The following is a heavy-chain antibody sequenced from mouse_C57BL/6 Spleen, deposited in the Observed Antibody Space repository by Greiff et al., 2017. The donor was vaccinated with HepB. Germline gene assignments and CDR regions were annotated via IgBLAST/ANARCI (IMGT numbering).Heavy chain of an antibody. V-gene: IGHV1-12*01. D-gene: IGHD2-4*01. Sequence: SGAELVRPGASVKMSCKASGYTFTSYNMHWVKQTPRQGLEWIGAIYPGNGDTSYNQKFKGKATLTVDKSSSTAYMQLSSLTSEDSAVYFCARCRDYDGPRAMDYWGQGTSVTVSS. CDR2: IYPGNGDT. CDR3: ARCRDYDGPRAMDY. CDR1: GYTFTSYN. J-gene: IGHJ4*01.